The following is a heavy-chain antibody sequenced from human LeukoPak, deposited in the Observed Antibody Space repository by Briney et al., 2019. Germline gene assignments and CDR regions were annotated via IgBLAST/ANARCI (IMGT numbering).Heavy chain of an antibody. Sequence: GGSLRLSCAASGFTFSSYGMHWVRQAPGKGLEWVAVISYDGSNKYYADSVKGRFTISRDNSKNTLYLQMNSLRAEDTAVYYCAKARGAVTTYSYYGMDVWGQGTTVTVSS. V-gene: IGHV3-30*18. D-gene: IGHD4-17*01. CDR1: GFTFSSYG. J-gene: IGHJ6*02. CDR2: ISYDGSNK. CDR3: AKARGAVTTYSYYGMDV.